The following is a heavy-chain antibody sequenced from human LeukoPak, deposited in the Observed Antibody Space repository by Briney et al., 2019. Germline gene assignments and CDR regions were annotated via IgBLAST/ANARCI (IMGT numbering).Heavy chain of an antibody. D-gene: IGHD3-22*01. Sequence: ASVKVSCKASGGTFSSYAISWVRQAPGQGLEWMGGIIPIFGTANYAQKFQGRVTITADESTSTAYMELRSLRSDDTAVYYCAREDFYDTSGYYKPKLDYWGQGTLVTVSS. J-gene: IGHJ4*02. CDR1: GGTFSSYA. V-gene: IGHV1-69*13. CDR2: IIPIFGTA. CDR3: AREDFYDTSGYYKPKLDY.